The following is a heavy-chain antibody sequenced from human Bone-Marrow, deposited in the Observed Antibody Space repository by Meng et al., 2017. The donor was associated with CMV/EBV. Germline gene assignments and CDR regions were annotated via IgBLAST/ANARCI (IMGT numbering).Heavy chain of an antibody. CDR2: IIPLFGTT. D-gene: IGHD5-24*01. CDR1: GGTFRSYV. J-gene: IGHJ4*02. Sequence: SVKVSCKASGGTFRSYVISWVRQAPGQGLEWMGEIIPLFGTTNYAQKFQGRVTITTDDSTGSTSTVYMELSSLRSEDTAVYYCARCPNAYNYYFDYWGQGTLVTVSS. V-gene: IGHV1-69*05. CDR3: ARCPNAYNYYFDY.